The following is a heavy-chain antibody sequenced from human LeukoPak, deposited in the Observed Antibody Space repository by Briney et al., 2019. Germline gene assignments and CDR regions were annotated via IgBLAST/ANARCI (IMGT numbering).Heavy chain of an antibody. CDR2: IYPGDSDT. CDR1: GYSFTTYW. CDR3: ARQSRFGEFDY. Sequence: GESLKISCKGSGYSFTTYWIVWVRQMPGKGLEWMGIIYPGDSDTRYSPSFQDQVTISADKSISTAHLQWSSLKASDNAMYYCARQSRFGEFDYWGQGTLVTVSS. J-gene: IGHJ4*02. D-gene: IGHD3-10*01. V-gene: IGHV5-51*01.